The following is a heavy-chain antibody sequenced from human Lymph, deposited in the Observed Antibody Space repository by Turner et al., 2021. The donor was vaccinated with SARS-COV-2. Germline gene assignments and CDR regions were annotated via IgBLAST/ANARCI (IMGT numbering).Heavy chain of an antibody. Sequence: QMQLVQSGAEVEKAGASVNVCCNAAGYTITGYYLHWVRQAPGPGLEWMGGINPNSGGTNYAQKFQGRFTMTRDTSISTAYMELSRLRSDDTAVYYCARDVERYNDFWRGDLGGYGLDVWGQGTTVTVSS. CDR1: GYTITGYY. CDR2: INPNSGGT. V-gene: IGHV1-2*02. D-gene: IGHD3-3*01. CDR3: ARDVERYNDFWRGDLGGYGLDV. J-gene: IGHJ6*02.